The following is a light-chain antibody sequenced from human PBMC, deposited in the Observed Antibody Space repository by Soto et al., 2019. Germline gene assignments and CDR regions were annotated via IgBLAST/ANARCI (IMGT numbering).Light chain of an antibody. CDR1: QSVSSSY. V-gene: IGKV3-20*01. J-gene: IGKJ2*01. CDR3: HQYGSSVYT. Sequence: EIVLTQSPGTLSLSPGERATLSRRASQSVSSSYLAWYQQKPGQAPRLLIYGASSRATGIPDRFSGSGSGTDFTLTISRLEPEDFAVYYCHQYGSSVYTFGQGTNLEIK. CDR2: GAS.